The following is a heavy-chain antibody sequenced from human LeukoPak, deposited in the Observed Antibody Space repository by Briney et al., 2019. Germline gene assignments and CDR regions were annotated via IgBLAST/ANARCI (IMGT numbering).Heavy chain of an antibody. V-gene: IGHV3-23*01. Sequence: GGSLRLSCAASGFTFSSYAMSWVRQAPGKGLEWVSAISGSGGSTYYADSVKGRFTISRDNAKNSLYLQMNSLRAEDTAAYYCARDLEGRYYDFWSGLDYWGQGTLVTVSS. CDR3: ARDLEGRYYDFWSGLDY. CDR2: ISGSGGST. D-gene: IGHD3-3*01. J-gene: IGHJ4*02. CDR1: GFTFSSYA.